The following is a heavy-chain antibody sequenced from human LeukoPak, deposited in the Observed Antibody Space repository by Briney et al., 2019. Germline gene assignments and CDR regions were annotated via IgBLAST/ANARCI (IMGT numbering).Heavy chain of an antibody. Sequence: GGSLRPSCAASRFTFSSYAMSWVRQAPGKGLEWVSAISGSGGSTYYADSVKGRFTISRDNAKNSLYLQMNSLRAEDTAFYYCARVYGGTPVGAFDIWGQGTMVIVSS. CDR2: ISGSGGST. CDR3: ARVYGGTPVGAFDI. V-gene: IGHV3-23*01. D-gene: IGHD1-26*01. CDR1: RFTFSSYA. J-gene: IGHJ3*02.